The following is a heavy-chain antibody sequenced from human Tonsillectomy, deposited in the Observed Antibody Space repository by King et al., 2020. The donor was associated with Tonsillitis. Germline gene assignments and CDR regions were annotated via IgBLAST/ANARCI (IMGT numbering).Heavy chain of an antibody. D-gene: IGHD3-3*01. CDR1: GFTFSSYA. CDR3: ANGFLLPPVLV. Sequence: VQLVESGGGLVQPGGSLRISCAASGFTFSSYAMSWVRQAPGKGLEWGSAISGSGGSTYYADSVRGRFSIARDTSTNTLYLQMNSLRAEDTAVYYCANGFLLPPVLVWGPGTLVTVSS. CDR2: ISGSGGST. J-gene: IGHJ4*02. V-gene: IGHV3-23*04.